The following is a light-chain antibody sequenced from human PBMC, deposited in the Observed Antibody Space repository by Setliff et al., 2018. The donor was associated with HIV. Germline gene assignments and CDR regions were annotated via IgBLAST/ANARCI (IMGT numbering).Light chain of an antibody. V-gene: IGLV2-14*03. J-gene: IGLJ1*01. CDR2: DVS. Sequence: VLTQPASVSGSPGQSITISCTGTSSDVGGYNYVSWYQQHPGKAPKLMIYDVSNRPSGVSNRFSGSKSGNTASLTISGLQAEDEADYYCSSYTSSSTLYVFGTGTKVTVL. CDR3: SSYTSSSTLYV. CDR1: SSDVGGYNY.